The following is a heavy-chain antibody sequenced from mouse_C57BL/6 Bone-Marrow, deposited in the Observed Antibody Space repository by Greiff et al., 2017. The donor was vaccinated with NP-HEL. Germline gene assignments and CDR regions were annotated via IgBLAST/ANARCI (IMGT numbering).Heavy chain of an antibody. CDR2: IDPSDGYT. V-gene: IGHV1-69*01. CDR1: GYTFTSYW. J-gene: IGHJ4*01. CDR3: AATVVATYYAMDY. D-gene: IGHD1-1*01. Sequence: QVQLQQPGAELVMPGASVKLSCKASGYTFTSYWMHWVKQRPGQGLEWIGEIDPSDGYTNYNQKFKGKSTLTVDKSSSTAYMQLSSLTSEDSAVYYGAATVVATYYAMDYWGQGTSDTVSS.